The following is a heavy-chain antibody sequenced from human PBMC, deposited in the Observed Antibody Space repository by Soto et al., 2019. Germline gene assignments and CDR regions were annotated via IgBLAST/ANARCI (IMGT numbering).Heavy chain of an antibody. V-gene: IGHV1-18*01. J-gene: IGHJ4*02. D-gene: IGHD3-9*01. Sequence: AASVKVSCKASGYTFTSYGISWVRQAPGQGFEWMGWISAYNGNTNYAQKLQGRVTMTTDTSTSTAYMELRSLRSDDTAVYYCARDYYDILTGYYPEGYWGQGTLVTVSS. CDR3: ARDYYDILTGYYPEGY. CDR1: GYTFTSYG. CDR2: ISAYNGNT.